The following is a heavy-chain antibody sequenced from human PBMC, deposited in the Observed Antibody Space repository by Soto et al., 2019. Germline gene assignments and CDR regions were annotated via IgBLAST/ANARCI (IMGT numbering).Heavy chain of an antibody. CDR1: GGSISSGGYS. V-gene: IGHV4-61*08. CDR3: ARGGDILTGYYLHPFDY. J-gene: IGHJ4*02. D-gene: IGHD3-9*01. Sequence: PSETLSLTCAVSGGSISSGGYSWSWIRQPPGKGLEWIGYIYYSGSTNYNPSLKSRVTISVDTSKNQFSLKLSSVTAADTAVYYCARGGDILTGYYLHPFDYWGQGTLVTVSS. CDR2: IYYSGST.